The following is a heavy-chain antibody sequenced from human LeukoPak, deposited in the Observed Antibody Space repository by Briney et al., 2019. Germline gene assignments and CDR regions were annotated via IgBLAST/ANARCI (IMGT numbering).Heavy chain of an antibody. J-gene: IGHJ4*02. Sequence: PGGSPRLSCAASGFTFSSYAMSWVRQAPGKGLEWVSSISGSFIGTFYADSVKGRFTISRDNSKDTLFLEMNSLRPEDTAVYYCAKYAAAGAYDRHSEIDSWGQGTLVTVSS. CDR3: AKYAAAGAYDRHSEIDS. D-gene: IGHD3-22*01. V-gene: IGHV3-23*01. CDR1: GFTFSSYA. CDR2: ISGSFIGT.